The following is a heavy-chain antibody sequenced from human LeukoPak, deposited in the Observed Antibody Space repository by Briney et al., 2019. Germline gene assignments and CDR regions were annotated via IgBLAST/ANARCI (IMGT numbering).Heavy chain of an antibody. CDR3: ARVYDFWSGYPTRGTWFDP. CDR1: GFTFSSYW. Sequence: GGSLRLSCAASGFTFSSYWMSWVRQAPGKGLEWVANIKQDGSEKYYVDSVKGRFTISRDNAKNSLYLQMNSLRAEDTAVYYCARVYDFWSGYPTRGTWFDPWGQGTLVTVSS. V-gene: IGHV3-7*01. D-gene: IGHD3-3*01. J-gene: IGHJ5*02. CDR2: IKQDGSEK.